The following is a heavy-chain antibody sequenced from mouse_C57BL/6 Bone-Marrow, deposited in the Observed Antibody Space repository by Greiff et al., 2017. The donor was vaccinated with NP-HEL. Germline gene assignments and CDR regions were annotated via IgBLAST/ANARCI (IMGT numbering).Heavy chain of an antibody. CDR2: IRNKANGYTT. CDR3: ARLYYYFDY. Sequence: EVKLVESGGGLVQPGGSLSLSCAASGFTFTDYYMSWVRQPPGKALEWLGFIRNKANGYTTEYSASVKGRFTISRDNSQSILYLQMNALRAEDSATYYCARLYYYFDYWGQGTTLTVSS. CDR1: GFTFTDYY. J-gene: IGHJ2*01. V-gene: IGHV7-3*01. D-gene: IGHD2-3*01.